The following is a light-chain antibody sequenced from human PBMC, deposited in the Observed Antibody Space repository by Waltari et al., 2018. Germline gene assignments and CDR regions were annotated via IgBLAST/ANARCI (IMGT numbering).Light chain of an antibody. V-gene: IGKV3-15*01. CDR2: GTS. J-gene: IGKJ1*01. CDR3: QEYTYWPPGT. CDR1: QSVGSN. Sequence: ETVMTQSPATLSVSPGERVSLSCRASQSVGSNLAWYQRRPGHAPRLLIYGTSPRATRTTARFSGSVSGTEITRTISSLQSEDFAVYYCQEYTYWPPGTFGQGTKVEIK.